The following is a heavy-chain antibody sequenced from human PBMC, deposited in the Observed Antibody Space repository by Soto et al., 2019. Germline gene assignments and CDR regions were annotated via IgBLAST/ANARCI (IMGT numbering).Heavy chain of an antibody. Sequence: ASVKVSCKASGYTFNSYGINWVRQAPGQGLEWMGWISAYNGNTNYAQSLQGRVTLTTDTPTSTASMELRSLRSDDTAVYYCARSSYVGFRNFHWLFAACGQGTLVPGSS. CDR3: ARSSYVGFRNFHWLFAA. CDR1: GYTFNSYG. V-gene: IGHV1-18*01. D-gene: IGHD3-9*01. CDR2: ISAYNGNT. J-gene: IGHJ5*02.